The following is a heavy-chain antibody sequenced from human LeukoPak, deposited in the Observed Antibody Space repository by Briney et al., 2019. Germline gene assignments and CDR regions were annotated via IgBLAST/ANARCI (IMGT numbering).Heavy chain of an antibody. V-gene: IGHV1-69*13. Sequence: SVKVSCKASGGTFSSYAISWVRQAPGQGLEWMGGIIPIFGTANYAQKFQGRVTITADESTSTAYMELSSLRSEDTAVYYCAREGPWSSSWFAEYFQHWGQGTLVTVSS. CDR3: AREGPWSSSWFAEYFQH. CDR2: IIPIFGTA. J-gene: IGHJ1*01. CDR1: GGTFSSYA. D-gene: IGHD6-13*01.